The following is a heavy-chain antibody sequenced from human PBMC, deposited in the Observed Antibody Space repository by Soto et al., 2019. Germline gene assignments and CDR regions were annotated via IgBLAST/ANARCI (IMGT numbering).Heavy chain of an antibody. CDR3: ARGVGTTDAFDI. D-gene: IGHD1-1*01. V-gene: IGHV3-33*01. CDR1: GFTFSSYG. CDR2: IWYDGNNK. Sequence: QVQLVESGGGVVQPGRSLRLSCAASGFTFSSYGMHWVRQAPGKGLEWVAVIWYDGNNKYYADSVKGRFTISRDNSKNRLYLQMNSLRAEDTAVYDCARGVGTTDAFDIWGQGTMVTVSS. J-gene: IGHJ3*02.